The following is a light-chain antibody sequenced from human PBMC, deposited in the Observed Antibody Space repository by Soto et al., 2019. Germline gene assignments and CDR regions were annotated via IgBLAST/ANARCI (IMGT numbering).Light chain of an antibody. CDR3: CSYRSTRTWV. Sequence: QSALTQPASVSGSPGQSITISCTGTSSDIGSYNYVSWYQHYPGKAPRLLIYEVPNRPSGVSNRFSGSKSGNTASLTISGLQAEDDADYYCCSYRSTRTWVFGGGTKLTVL. V-gene: IGLV2-14*01. J-gene: IGLJ3*02. CDR2: EVP. CDR1: SSDIGSYNY.